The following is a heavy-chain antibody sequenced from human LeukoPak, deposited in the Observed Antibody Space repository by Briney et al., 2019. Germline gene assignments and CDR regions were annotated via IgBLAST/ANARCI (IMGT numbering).Heavy chain of an antibody. V-gene: IGHV3-30-3*01. J-gene: IGHJ4*02. D-gene: IGHD5-12*01. Sequence: GGSLRLSCAASGFTFSSYAMHWVRQAPGKGLEWVAVISYDGSNKYYADSVKGRFTISRDNSKNTLYLQMNSLRAEDTAVYYCARAADQDIVAPGDWGQGTLVTVSS. CDR2: ISYDGSNK. CDR3: ARAADQDIVAPGD. CDR1: GFTFSSYA.